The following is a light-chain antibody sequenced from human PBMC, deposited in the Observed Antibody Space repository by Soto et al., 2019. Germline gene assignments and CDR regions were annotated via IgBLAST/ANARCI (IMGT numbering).Light chain of an antibody. J-gene: IGLJ1*01. CDR3: SSYTSSSTQV. CDR2: DVS. V-gene: IGLV2-14*01. Sequence: QSALPQPASVSGSPGQSITISCTGTSSGVGGYNYVSWYQQHPGKAPKLMIYDVSNRPSGVSNRFSGSKSGNTASLTISGLQAEDEADYYCSSYTSSSTQVFGTGTKLTVL. CDR1: SSGVGGYNY.